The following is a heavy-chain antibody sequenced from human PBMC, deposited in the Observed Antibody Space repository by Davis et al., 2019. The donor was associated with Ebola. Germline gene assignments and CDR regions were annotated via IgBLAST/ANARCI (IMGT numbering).Heavy chain of an antibody. CDR2: IYYSGAT. CDR1: GGSMSSYY. Sequence: SETLSLTCTVSGGSMSSYYWSWIRQPPGKGLEWIGNIYYSGATNYNPSLKSRVTISGDTSNNQFSLKLRSVTAADTAVYYCARHCSSTSCSWFDPWGQGTLVTVSS. CDR3: ARHCSSTSCSWFDP. J-gene: IGHJ5*02. D-gene: IGHD2-2*01. V-gene: IGHV4-59*01.